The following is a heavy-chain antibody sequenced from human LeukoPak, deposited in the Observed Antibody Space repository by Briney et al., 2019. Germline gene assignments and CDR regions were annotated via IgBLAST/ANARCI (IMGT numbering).Heavy chain of an antibody. CDR1: GGSISSGGYY. V-gene: IGHV4-31*03. Sequence: SETLSLTCTVSGGSISSGGYYWSWIRQHPVKGLEWIGYIYYGGTTYYNPSIKSRVTISVDKSKNQFSLKLSSVTAEDTAVYYCAASYSSGYSHGDYWGQGTLVTVSS. J-gene: IGHJ4*02. CDR3: AASYSSGYSHGDY. D-gene: IGHD3-22*01. CDR2: IYYGGTT.